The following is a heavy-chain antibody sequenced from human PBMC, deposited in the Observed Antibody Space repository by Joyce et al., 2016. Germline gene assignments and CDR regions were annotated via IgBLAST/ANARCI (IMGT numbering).Heavy chain of an antibody. CDR3: AKDIGRGIQFSLVLDH. D-gene: IGHD5-18*01. J-gene: IGHJ4*02. V-gene: IGHV3-43*01. CDR1: GFTFAEST. Sequence: EVHLVESGGVVVQSGGSLRLSCEASGFTFAESTMHWVRQVPGKVFEWVGLINPDGDGAHCADSVMGRFTISRDNRKNSLFLQMNNLRSQDTAFYFCAKDIGRGIQFSLVLDHWGQGTLVTVST. CDR2: INPDGDGA.